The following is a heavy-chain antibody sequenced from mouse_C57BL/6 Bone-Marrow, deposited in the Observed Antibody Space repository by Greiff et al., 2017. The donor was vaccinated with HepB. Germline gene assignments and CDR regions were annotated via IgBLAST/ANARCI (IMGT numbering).Heavy chain of an antibody. J-gene: IGHJ3*01. D-gene: IGHD1-1*01. Sequence: VQLKDSGPELVKPGASVKIPCKASGYTFTDYNMDWVKQSHGKSLEWIGDINPNNGGTIYNQKFKGKATLTVDKSSSTAYMELRSLTSEDTAVYYCASNYGSSYEGSWFAYWGQGTLVTVSA. CDR3: ASNYGSSYEGSWFAY. V-gene: IGHV1-18*01. CDR1: GYTFTDYN. CDR2: INPNNGGT.